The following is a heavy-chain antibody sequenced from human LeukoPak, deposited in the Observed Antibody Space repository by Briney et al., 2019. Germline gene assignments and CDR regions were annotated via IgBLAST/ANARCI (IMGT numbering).Heavy chain of an antibody. CDR2: IYYSGST. D-gene: IGHD3-3*01. CDR3: ARDQNNDFWSGNWGRGYFDF. CDR1: GYSISSGYY. J-gene: IGHJ4*02. Sequence: SETLSLTCTVSGYSISSGYYWGWIRQPPGKGLEWIGTIYYSGSTYYNPSLKSRVTISVDTSKNQFSLKLSSVTAADTAVYYCARDQNNDFWSGNWGRGYFDFWGQGTLVTVSS. V-gene: IGHV4-38-2*02.